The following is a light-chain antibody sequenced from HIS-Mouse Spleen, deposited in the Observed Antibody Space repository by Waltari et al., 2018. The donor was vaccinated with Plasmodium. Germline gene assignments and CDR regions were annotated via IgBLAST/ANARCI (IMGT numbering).Light chain of an antibody. CDR2: VAS. J-gene: IGKJ3*01. V-gene: IGKV1-12*01. CDR3: QQANSFPPGST. Sequence: DIKITQSLSSVSATVGVRVTITCRESQGISSWLALYQQKPGKAPKLLIYVASSVQSGVPSTFSGSGAGTDFTLTISSLQPEDFATYYCQQANSFPPGSTFDPGTTVDIK. CDR1: QGISSW.